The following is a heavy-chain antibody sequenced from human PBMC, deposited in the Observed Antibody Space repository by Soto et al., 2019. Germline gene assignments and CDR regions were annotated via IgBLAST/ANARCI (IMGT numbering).Heavy chain of an antibody. D-gene: IGHD3-10*01. CDR1: GGSFSGYY. Sequence: QLQLHQWGAGLLKPSETLSLTCAVYGGSFSGYYWSWIRQPPGKGLEWIGEINHSGSTNYNPSLKSRVTISVDTSKNQFALKLSSVTAADTAVYYCARGPRRFGGDYFDYWGQGTLVTVSS. J-gene: IGHJ4*02. CDR2: INHSGST. CDR3: ARGPRRFGGDYFDY. V-gene: IGHV4-34*01.